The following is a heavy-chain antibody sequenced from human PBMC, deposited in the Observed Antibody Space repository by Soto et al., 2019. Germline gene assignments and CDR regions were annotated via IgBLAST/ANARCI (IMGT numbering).Heavy chain of an antibody. V-gene: IGHV3-23*01. CDR2: ISGSGGST. D-gene: IGHD1-26*01. CDR1: GFTFSSYA. CDR3: AKDHRSYPGPVDY. Sequence: LGLSCAASGFTFSSYAMSWVRQAPGKGLEWVSAISGSGGSTYYADSVKGRFTISRDNSKNTLYLQMNSLRAEDTAVYYCAKDHRSYPGPVDYRRERTLVPASS. J-gene: IGHJ4*02.